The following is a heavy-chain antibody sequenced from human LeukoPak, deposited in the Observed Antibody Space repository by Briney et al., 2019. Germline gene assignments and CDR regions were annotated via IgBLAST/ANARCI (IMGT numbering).Heavy chain of an antibody. Sequence: ASVKVSCKASGGTFSSYAISWVRQAPGQGLEWMGRIIPILGIANYAQKFQGRVTITADKSTSTAYMELSSLRSEDTAVYYCARDNLVATIRGGWDYWGQGTLVTVSS. J-gene: IGHJ4*02. CDR2: IIPILGIA. D-gene: IGHD5-12*01. CDR1: GGTFSSYA. CDR3: ARDNLVATIRGGWDY. V-gene: IGHV1-69*04.